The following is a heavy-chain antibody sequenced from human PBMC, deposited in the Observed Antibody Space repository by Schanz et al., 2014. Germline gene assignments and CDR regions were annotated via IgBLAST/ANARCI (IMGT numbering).Heavy chain of an antibody. J-gene: IGHJ6*02. CDR3: AKDPFGHYDSSGCSDCYYYGMDV. CDR1: GFSFSGFG. V-gene: IGHV3-30*18. CDR2: ISYDGRNK. Sequence: QVQLVESGGGVVQPGRSLRLSCAGSGFSFSGFGMHWVRQAPGKGLEWVAVISYDGRNKYFADSVKGRFTISRDNSKHNLFLQVTSLRAEDTDVYYCAKDPFGHYDSSGCSDCYYYGMDVWGQGTTVTVSS. D-gene: IGHD3-22*01.